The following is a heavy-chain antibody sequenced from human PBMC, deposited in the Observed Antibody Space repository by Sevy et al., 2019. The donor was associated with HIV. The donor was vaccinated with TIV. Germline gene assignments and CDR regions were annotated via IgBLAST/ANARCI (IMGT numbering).Heavy chain of an antibody. CDR3: AKRRVQSGLSGGGANYGWDV. CDR1: GFPFSNYA. Sequence: GGSLRLSCAASGFPFSNYAMSWIRQAPGKGLEWVSTLIGGGSRTYYADSVTGRFTISRDNSKYTLYLQMNSLRADATAIYYCAKRRVQSGLSGGGANYGWDVCGHGTTVTVSS. J-gene: IGHJ6*02. CDR2: LIGGGSRT. D-gene: IGHD2-15*01. V-gene: IGHV3-23*01.